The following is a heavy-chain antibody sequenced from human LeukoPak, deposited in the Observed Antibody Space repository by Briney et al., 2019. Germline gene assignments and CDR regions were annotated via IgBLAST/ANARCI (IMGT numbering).Heavy chain of an antibody. CDR2: IRYDGSNK. CDR1: GFTFSSYG. D-gene: IGHD5-18*01. Sequence: GGSLRLSCAASGFTFSSYGMHWVRQAPGKGLEWVAFIRYDGSNKYYADSVKGRFTISRDNSKNTLYLQMNSLKTEDTAVYYCTRQPYYWGQGTLVTVSS. J-gene: IGHJ4*02. V-gene: IGHV3-30*02. CDR3: TRQPYY.